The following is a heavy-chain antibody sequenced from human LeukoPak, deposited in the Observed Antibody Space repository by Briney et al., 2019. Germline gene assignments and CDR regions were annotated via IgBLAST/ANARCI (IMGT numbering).Heavy chain of an antibody. CDR2: VNPNSGGT. CDR1: GYSFTGYY. Sequence: ASVKVSCKASGYSFTGYYMHWVRQAPGQGLEWMGWVNPNSGGTTYAQKFQGRVTMTRDTSISTAYMKLSRLRSDDTAVYYCAREGYSSYWGQGTLVTVSS. CDR3: AREGYSSY. V-gene: IGHV1-2*02. D-gene: IGHD4-11*01. J-gene: IGHJ4*02.